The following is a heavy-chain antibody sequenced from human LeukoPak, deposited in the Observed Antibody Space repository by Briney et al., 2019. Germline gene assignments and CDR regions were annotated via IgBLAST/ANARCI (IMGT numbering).Heavy chain of an antibody. J-gene: IGHJ4*02. V-gene: IGHV5-51*01. CDR1: GYSFTSYW. CDR2: IYPGDSDT. D-gene: IGHD2-15*01. CDR3: ARHLGGHLGYCSGGSCYPGMADY. Sequence: GESLKISCKGSGYSFTSYWIGWVRQMPGKGLEWMGIIYPGDSDTRYSPSFQGQVTISADKSISTAYLQWSSLKASDTAMYYCARHLGGHLGYCSGGSCYPGMADYWGQGTLVTVSS.